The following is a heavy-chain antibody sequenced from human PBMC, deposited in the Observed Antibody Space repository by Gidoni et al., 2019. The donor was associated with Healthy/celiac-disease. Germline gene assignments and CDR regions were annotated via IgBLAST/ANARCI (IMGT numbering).Heavy chain of an antibody. V-gene: IGHV3-21*01. CDR1: GFTFSSYS. Sequence: EVQLVESGGGLVKPGGSLRLSCAASGFTFSSYSMNWVRQAPGKGLEWVSSISSSSSYIYYADSVKGRFTISRDNAKNSLYLQMNSLRAEDTAVYYCARGEPGGIAAPTQNFDYWGQGTLVTVSS. J-gene: IGHJ4*02. CDR3: ARGEPGGIAAPTQNFDY. D-gene: IGHD6-13*01. CDR2: ISSSSSYI.